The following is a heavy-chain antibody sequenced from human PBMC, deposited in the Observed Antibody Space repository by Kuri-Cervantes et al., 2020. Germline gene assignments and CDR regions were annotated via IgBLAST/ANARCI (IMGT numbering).Heavy chain of an antibody. CDR3: AREMITFGGAGGAFDI. Sequence: SETLSLTCTVSGGSISSYSWSWIRQPPGKGLEWIGYIYYSGSTNYNPSLKSRVTISVDTSKNQFSLKLSPVTAADTAVYYCAREMITFGGAGGAFDIWGQGTMVTVSS. CDR2: IYYSGST. V-gene: IGHV4-59*01. D-gene: IGHD3-16*01. J-gene: IGHJ3*02. CDR1: GGSISSYS.